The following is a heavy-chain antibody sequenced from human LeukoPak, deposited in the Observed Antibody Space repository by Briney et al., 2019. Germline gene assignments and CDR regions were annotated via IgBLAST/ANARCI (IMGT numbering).Heavy chain of an antibody. CDR3: ARTEGTAMVIDY. CDR2: ISSSGSTI. CDR1: GFTFSDYY. V-gene: IGHV3-11*04. J-gene: IGHJ4*02. D-gene: IGHD5-18*01. Sequence: GGSLRLSCAASGFTFSDYYMSWIRQAPGKGLEWVSYISSSGSTIYYADSVKGRFTISRDNSKNTLYLQMNSLRAEDTAVYYCARTEGTAMVIDYWGQGTLVTVSS.